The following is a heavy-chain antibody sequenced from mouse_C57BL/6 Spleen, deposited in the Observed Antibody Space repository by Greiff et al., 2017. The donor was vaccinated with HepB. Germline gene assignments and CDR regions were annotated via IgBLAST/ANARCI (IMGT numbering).Heavy chain of an antibody. CDR3: AREGNYYGSLYWYFDV. V-gene: IGHV1-39*01. D-gene: IGHD1-1*01. Sequence: EVQLQESGPELVKPGASVKISCKASGYSFTDYNMNWVKQSNGKSLEWIGVINPNYGTTSYNQKFKGKATLTVDQSSSTAYMQLNSLTSEDSAVYYCAREGNYYGSLYWYFDVWGTGTTVTVSS. CDR2: INPNYGTT. J-gene: IGHJ1*03. CDR1: GYSFTDYN.